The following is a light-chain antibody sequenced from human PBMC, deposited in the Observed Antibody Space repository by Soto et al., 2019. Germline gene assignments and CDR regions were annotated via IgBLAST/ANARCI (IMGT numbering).Light chain of an antibody. CDR2: EVI. V-gene: IGLV2-14*01. CDR1: SSDVGGYNY. Sequence: QSVLTQPASVSGSPGQSITISCTGTSSDVGGYNYVSWYQHHPGKAPKLMIYEVINRPSGVSNRFSGSKSGNTASLTISGLQAEDEADYYCSSYTSNNTVLFGGGTKLTVL. CDR3: SSYTSNNTVL. J-gene: IGLJ2*01.